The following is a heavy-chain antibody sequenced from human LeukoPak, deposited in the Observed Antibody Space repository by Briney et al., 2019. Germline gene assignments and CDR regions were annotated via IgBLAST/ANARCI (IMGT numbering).Heavy chain of an antibody. CDR2: INHSGST. CDR1: GGSFSVYY. Sequence: SETLSLTCAVYGGSFSVYYWSWIRQPPGKGLEWIGEINHSGSTNYNPSLKSRVTISVDTSKNQFSLKLSSVTAADTAVYYCARGGIADLNWFDPWGQGTLVTVSS. J-gene: IGHJ5*02. D-gene: IGHD6-13*01. V-gene: IGHV4-34*01. CDR3: ARGGIADLNWFDP.